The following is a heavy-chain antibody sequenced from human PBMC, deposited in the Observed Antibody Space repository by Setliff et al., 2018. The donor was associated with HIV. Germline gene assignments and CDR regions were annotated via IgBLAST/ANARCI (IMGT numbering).Heavy chain of an antibody. D-gene: IGHD6-6*01. CDR2: IIPISGIT. CDR3: ARDSGARRTLGYYYYMDV. V-gene: IGHV1-69*10. Sequence: SVKVSCKASGGTFSSYAFNWVRQAPGQGLEWMGGIIPISGITNYAQKFQGRVRFTADKSTSTAYMELSSLRSEDTAMYYCARDSGARRTLGYYYYMDVWGKGTTVTVSS. J-gene: IGHJ6*03. CDR1: GGTFSSYA.